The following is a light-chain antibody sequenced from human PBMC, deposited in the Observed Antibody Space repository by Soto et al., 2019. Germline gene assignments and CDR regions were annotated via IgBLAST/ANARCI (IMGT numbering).Light chain of an antibody. CDR2: GAS. CDR1: QSVSSSY. V-gene: IGKV3-20*01. Sequence: EIVLTPSPGTLSLSPGERATLSCRASQSVSSSYLAWYQQKPCQAPRLLIYGASSRATGIPDRFSGSGSGTGFTLSISRLEPEDFAVYYCQQYGSSPQTFGQGTKVDIK. CDR3: QQYGSSPQT. J-gene: IGKJ1*01.